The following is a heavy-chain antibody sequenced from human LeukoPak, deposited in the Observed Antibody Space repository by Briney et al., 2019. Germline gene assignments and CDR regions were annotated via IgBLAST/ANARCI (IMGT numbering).Heavy chain of an antibody. J-gene: IGHJ4*02. CDR2: ISYDGSNK. CDR3: AGELSGSISRHFDY. D-gene: IGHD2-15*01. CDR1: GYTLSGYA. Sequence: GSCLRLSCAASGYTLSGYAPHWVREAPGKGLEWVAVISYDGSNKYYADPVKGRFSISRDNAKNALYLQMNSLRAEDTAVFYCAGELSGSISRHFDYWGQGTLVTVSS. V-gene: IGHV3-30-3*01.